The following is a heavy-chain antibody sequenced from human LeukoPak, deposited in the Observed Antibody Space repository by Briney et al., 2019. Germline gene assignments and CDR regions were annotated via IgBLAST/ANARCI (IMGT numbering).Heavy chain of an antibody. CDR1: GYTFTSSG. V-gene: IGHV1-18*01. J-gene: IGHJ6*02. CDR2: ISAYNGNT. D-gene: IGHD6-13*01. Sequence: ASVKVSCKASGYTFTSSGISWVRHAPGQGLEWMGWISAYNGNTNYAQKLQGRVTMTTDTSTSTAYMELRSLRSDDTAVYYCASASIAAAVAWYYYYDMDVWGQGTTVTVSS. CDR3: ASASIAAAVAWYYYYDMDV.